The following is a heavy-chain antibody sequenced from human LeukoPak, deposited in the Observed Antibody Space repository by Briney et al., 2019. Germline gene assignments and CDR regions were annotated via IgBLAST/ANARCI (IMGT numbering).Heavy chain of an antibody. CDR2: TNLSVSN. CDR1: GGFFSGYY. CDR3: ARDRRNSGYDKSYYYNYGMDV. Sequence: SETLSLTCAVYGGFFSGYYWSWIRQPPGNGLEWIAETNLSVSNNYNPSLKTRVTISVDTSKNQFSLKLSDEAAADPAVYYCARDRRNSGYDKSYYYNYGMDVWGKGTTVTVSS. V-gene: IGHV4-34*01. J-gene: IGHJ6*04. D-gene: IGHD5-12*01.